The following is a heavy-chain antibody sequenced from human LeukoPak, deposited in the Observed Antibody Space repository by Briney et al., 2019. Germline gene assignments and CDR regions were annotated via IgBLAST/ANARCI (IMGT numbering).Heavy chain of an antibody. CDR2: ISYDGSNK. J-gene: IGHJ4*02. CDR3: ARDRDSRGYYYPY. D-gene: IGHD3-22*01. Sequence: GGSLRLSCAASGFTFSSYAMHWVRQAPGKGLEWVAVISYDGSNKYYADSVKGRFTISRDNSKNTLCLQMNSLRAEDTAVYYCARDRDSRGYYYPYWGQGTLVTVSS. CDR1: GFTFSSYA. V-gene: IGHV3-30-3*01.